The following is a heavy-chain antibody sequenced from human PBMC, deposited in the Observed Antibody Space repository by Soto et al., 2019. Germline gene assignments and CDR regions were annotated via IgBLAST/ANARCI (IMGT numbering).Heavy chain of an antibody. V-gene: IGHV1-69*01. CDR2: IIPIFGTA. J-gene: IGHJ4*02. CDR3: ARNDFRRHYFDY. Sequence: QVQLVQSGAEVKKLGSSVKVSCKASGGTFSSYAISWVRQAPGQGLEWMGGIIPIFGTANFAQNFQGRVTITADESTSTAYMELSCLRSEDTAVYYCARNDFRRHYFDYWGQGTLVTVSS. D-gene: IGHD3-3*01. CDR1: GGTFSSYA.